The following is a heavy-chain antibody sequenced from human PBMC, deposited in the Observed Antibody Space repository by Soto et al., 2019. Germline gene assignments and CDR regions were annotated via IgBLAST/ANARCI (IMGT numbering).Heavy chain of an antibody. V-gene: IGHV3-7*03. CDR1: GFTVRSNY. Sequence: PGGSLRLSCAASGFTVRSNYMSWVRQAPGKGLEWVANIKQDGSEKYYVDSVKGRFTISRDNAKNSLYLQMNSLRAEDTAVYYCARDFGGSYYFGTALWAFDYWGQGTLVTVSS. D-gene: IGHD1-26*01. J-gene: IGHJ4*02. CDR2: IKQDGSEK. CDR3: ARDFGGSYYFGTALWAFDY.